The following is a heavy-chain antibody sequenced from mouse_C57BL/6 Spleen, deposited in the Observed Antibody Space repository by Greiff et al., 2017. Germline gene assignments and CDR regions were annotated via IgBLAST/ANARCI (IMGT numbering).Heavy chain of an antibody. CDR1: GYTFPDYS. J-gene: IGHJ2*01. Sequence: VQLQQSGPELVKPGASVTISCKASGYTFPDYSMTWVKQSHGTSLEWIGDINPISGGTSYNQKFKGKATWTVDTSSSTAYMELRSLTSEDSAVYYGARGIANWDVGTYWGQGTTLTVSS. CDR3: ARGIANWDVGTY. D-gene: IGHD4-1*01. CDR2: INPISGGT. V-gene: IGHV1-26*01.